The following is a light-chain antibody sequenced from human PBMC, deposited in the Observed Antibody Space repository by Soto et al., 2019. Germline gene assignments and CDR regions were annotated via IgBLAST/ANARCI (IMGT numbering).Light chain of an antibody. V-gene: IGKV1-33*01. CDR3: QQYDSVTIT. J-gene: IGKJ5*01. CDR2: DAS. Sequence: DIQMTQSPSSLSASVGDRVTITCQASQDIRKYLSWYQVKPGKAPKLLIYDASTLETGVPARYSGSGYGTHFTFAISSLQPEDSATYYCQQYDSVTITFGQGTRLHIK. CDR1: QDIRKY.